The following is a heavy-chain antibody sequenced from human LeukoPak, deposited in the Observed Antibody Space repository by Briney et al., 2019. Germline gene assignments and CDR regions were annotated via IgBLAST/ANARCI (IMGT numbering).Heavy chain of an antibody. J-gene: IGHJ4*02. CDR3: TRRGTIAAAVD. V-gene: IGHV3-49*03. CDR1: GFTFGDYA. CDR2: IRSKGFGGTT. D-gene: IGHD6-13*01. Sequence: GGSLRLSCTASGFTFGDYAMSWFRQAPGKGLEWVGFIRSKGFGGTTEYAASVKGRFTISRDDSKSIAYLQMNSLKTEDTAVYYCTRRGTIAAAVDWGQGTLVTVSS.